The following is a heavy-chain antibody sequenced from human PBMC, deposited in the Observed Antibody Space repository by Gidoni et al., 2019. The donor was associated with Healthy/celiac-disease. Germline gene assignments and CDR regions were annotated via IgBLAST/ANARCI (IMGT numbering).Heavy chain of an antibody. Sequence: EVQLVGSGGGLVQPGGSLRLSCAASGFTFSSYWMSWVRQAPGKGLEWVANIKQDGSEKYYVDSVKGRFTISRDNAKNSLYLQMNSLRAEDTAVYYCARDLGIAARPLDYWGQGTLVTVSS. CDR1: GFTFSSYW. V-gene: IGHV3-7*01. D-gene: IGHD6-6*01. CDR3: ARDLGIAARPLDY. J-gene: IGHJ4*02. CDR2: IKQDGSEK.